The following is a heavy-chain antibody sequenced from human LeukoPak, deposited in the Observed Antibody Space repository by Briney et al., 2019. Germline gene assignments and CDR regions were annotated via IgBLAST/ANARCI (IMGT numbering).Heavy chain of an antibody. CDR3: AKGGIAVASTSYYYYMDV. D-gene: IGHD6-19*01. Sequence: GGTLRLSCAVSGFTFSSYGMSWVRQAPGKVLEWFSGISGSGDSTYHADSVKGRFTISRDNSKNTLYLQMNSLRAEDTAVYYCAKGGIAVASTSYYYYMDVWGKGTTVTISS. J-gene: IGHJ6*03. V-gene: IGHV3-23*01. CDR2: ISGSGDST. CDR1: GFTFSSYG.